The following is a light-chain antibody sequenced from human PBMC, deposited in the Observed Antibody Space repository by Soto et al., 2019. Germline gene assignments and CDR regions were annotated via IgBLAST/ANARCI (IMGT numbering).Light chain of an antibody. CDR2: GAS. J-gene: IGKJ2*01. CDR1: QSVSSNY. CDR3: QQYGSSPQYT. V-gene: IGKV3-20*01. Sequence: EIVLTQSPGTLSLSPGERATLSCRASQSVSSNYLAWYQQKPGQAPRLLIYGASSRATGIPDRFSGSGSGKDFTLTISRLEPEDFAVYYCQQYGSSPQYTFGQGTKLEIK.